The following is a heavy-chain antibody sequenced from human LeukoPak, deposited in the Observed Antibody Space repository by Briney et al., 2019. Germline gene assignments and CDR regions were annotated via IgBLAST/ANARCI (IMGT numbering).Heavy chain of an antibody. CDR3: ARNSAGLDF. CDR1: GYSVSSKSSA. D-gene: IGHD1-26*01. J-gene: IGHJ4*02. V-gene: IGHV6-1*01. Sequence: SQTLSLTCAISGYSVSSKSSAWNWITQSPSRDLEWLGRTYYRSNWKYDDALGVKSRIAINPDTSKNQFSLQLNSVTPEDTAVYYCARNSAGLDFWGQGILVTVSS. CDR2: TYYRSNWKY.